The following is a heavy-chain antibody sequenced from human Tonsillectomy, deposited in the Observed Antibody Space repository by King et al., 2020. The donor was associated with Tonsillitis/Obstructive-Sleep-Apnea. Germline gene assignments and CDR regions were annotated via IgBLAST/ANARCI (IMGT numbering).Heavy chain of an antibody. CDR1: GGSISGYY. V-gene: IGHV4-59*08. CDR2: IYYSGST. D-gene: IGHD6-19*01. Sequence: QLQESGPGLVQPSETLSLICTVSGGSISGYYWSWIRQPPGKGLEWIGYIYYSGSTRYSPSLKSRVTISVDTSKNQFSLELNSVTAADTAVYYCARHDVYSSGEGFDYWGQGTLVTVSS. J-gene: IGHJ4*02. CDR3: ARHDVYSSGEGFDY.